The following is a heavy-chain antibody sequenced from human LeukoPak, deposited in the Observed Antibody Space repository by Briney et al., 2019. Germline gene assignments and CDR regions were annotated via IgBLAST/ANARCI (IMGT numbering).Heavy chain of an antibody. J-gene: IGHJ5*02. CDR1: GYTFTGYY. D-gene: IGHD3-16*02. CDR3: ARGVPLRLRLGELSLRDRFDP. V-gene: IGHV1-2*02. CDR2: INPNSGGT. Sequence: ASVKVSCKASGYTFTGYYMHWVRQAPGQGLEWMGWINPNSGGTNYAQKFQGRVTMTRDTSISTAYMELSRLRSDDTAVYYCARGVPLRLRLGELSLRDRFDPWGQGTLVTVSS.